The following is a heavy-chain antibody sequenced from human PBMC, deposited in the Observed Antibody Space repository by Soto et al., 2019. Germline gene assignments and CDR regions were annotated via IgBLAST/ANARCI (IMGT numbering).Heavy chain of an antibody. V-gene: IGHV1-2*04. CDR1: GYTFTGYY. D-gene: IGHD6-13*01. CDR2: INPNSGGT. Sequence: QVQLVQSGAEVKKPGASVKVSCKASGYTFTGYYMHWVRQAPGQGLEWMGWINPNSGGTNYAQKFQGWVTMTRDTSISTAYMELSRLRSDDTAVYYCARGERIAAAGHVGYHFDYWGQGTLVTVSS. J-gene: IGHJ4*02. CDR3: ARGERIAAAGHVGYHFDY.